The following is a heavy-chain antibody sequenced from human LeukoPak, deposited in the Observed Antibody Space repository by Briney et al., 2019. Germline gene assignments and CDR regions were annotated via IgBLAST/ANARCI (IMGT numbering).Heavy chain of an antibody. CDR2: IIPILGIA. D-gene: IGHD2-2*01. CDR3: ARDRRDCSSTSCYLDY. J-gene: IGHJ4*02. V-gene: IGHV1-69*04. Sequence: IIPILGIANYAQKFQGRVTITADKSTSRAYMELSRLRAEDTAVYYCARDRRDCSSTSCYLDYWGQGTLVTVSS.